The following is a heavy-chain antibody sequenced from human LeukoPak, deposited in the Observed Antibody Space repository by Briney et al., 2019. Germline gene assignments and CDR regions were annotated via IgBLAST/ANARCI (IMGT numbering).Heavy chain of an antibody. CDR2: ISSSSSTI. CDR1: GFTFSSYS. J-gene: IGHJ4*02. CDR3: ARDTPAYSSGWSNLDY. V-gene: IGHV3-48*04. D-gene: IGHD6-19*01. Sequence: GGSLRLSCAASGFTFSSYSMNWVRQASGKGLEWVSYISSSSSTIYYADSVRGRFTISRDNAKNSLYLQMNSLRAEDTAVYYCARDTPAYSSGWSNLDYWGQGTLVTVSS.